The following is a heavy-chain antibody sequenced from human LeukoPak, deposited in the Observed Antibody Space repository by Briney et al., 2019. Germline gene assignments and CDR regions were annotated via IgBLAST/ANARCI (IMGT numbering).Heavy chain of an antibody. J-gene: IGHJ3*02. CDR2: ISGTGATT. D-gene: IGHD1-26*01. CDR3: AKDGGGRGSYGRYGAFDI. CDR1: GFAFSNYG. V-gene: IGHV3-23*01. Sequence: GGSLRLSCAASGFAFSNYGMIWVRQAPGKGLEWVSAISGTGATTYYADSVKGRFTISRDNSKNTLYLQMNSLRAEDTAVYYCAKDGGGRGSYGRYGAFDIWGQGTMVTVSS.